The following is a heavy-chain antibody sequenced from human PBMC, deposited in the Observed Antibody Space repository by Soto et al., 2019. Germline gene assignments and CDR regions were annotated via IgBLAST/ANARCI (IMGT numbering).Heavy chain of an antibody. CDR1: GFTFSSYS. CDR2: ISSSSSTI. CDR3: ASSDYGEIYYYYMDV. V-gene: IGHV3-48*01. Sequence: PGGSLRLSCAASGFTFSSYSMNWVRQAPGKGLEWVSYISSSSSTIYYADSVKGRFTISRDNAKNSLYLQMNSLRAEDTAVYYCASSDYGEIYYYYMDVWGKGTTVTVSS. J-gene: IGHJ6*03. D-gene: IGHD4-17*01.